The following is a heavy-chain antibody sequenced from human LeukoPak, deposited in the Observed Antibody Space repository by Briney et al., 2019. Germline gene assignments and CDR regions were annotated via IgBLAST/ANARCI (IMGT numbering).Heavy chain of an antibody. CDR2: VYYSGNT. D-gene: IGHD4-17*01. J-gene: IGHJ4*03. CDR3: ARHRTQYDYGDS. Sequence: KPSETLSLTCAVSGGSISNNNWWSWVRQPPGKGLEWIGSVYYSGNTYYNPSLKSRATISVDTSKNQFSLNLSSVTAADTAVYYCARHRTQYDYGDSWGHGTLVTVSS. CDR1: GGSISNNNW. V-gene: IGHV4-39*01.